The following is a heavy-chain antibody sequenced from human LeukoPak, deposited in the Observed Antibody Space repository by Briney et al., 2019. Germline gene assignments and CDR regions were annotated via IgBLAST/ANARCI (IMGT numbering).Heavy chain of an antibody. D-gene: IGHD5-18*01. CDR2: GYHSGNT. CDR3: ARDKNTGQDY. V-gene: IGHV4-38-2*02. J-gene: IGHJ4*02. Sequence: SETLSLTCAVSGESIRSGYYWGWIRQPPGKGLEWIGSGYHSGNTYYNPSLKSRVTISVDTSKNQFSLKLSSVTAADTAVYYCARDKNTGQDYWGQGTLVTVSS. CDR1: GESIRSGYY.